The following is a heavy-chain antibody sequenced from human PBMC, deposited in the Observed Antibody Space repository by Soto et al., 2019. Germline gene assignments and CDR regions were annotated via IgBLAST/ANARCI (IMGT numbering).Heavy chain of an antibody. D-gene: IGHD5-12*01. CDR3: VRDRRGGYSGYDLGNAWGY. Sequence: QVQLVESGGGVVQPGRSLRLSCAASGFTFSSYGMHWVRQAPGKGLEWVAVIWYDGSNKYYADSVKGRFTISRDNSKNPLYLQMNGLRAEDTAVYYCVRDRRGGYSGYDLGNAWGYWGQGTLVTVSS. J-gene: IGHJ4*02. CDR2: IWYDGSNK. V-gene: IGHV3-33*01. CDR1: GFTFSSYG.